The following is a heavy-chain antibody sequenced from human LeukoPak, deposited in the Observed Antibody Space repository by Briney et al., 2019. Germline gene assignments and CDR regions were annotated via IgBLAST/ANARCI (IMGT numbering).Heavy chain of an antibody. Sequence: ASVKVSCKASGYTFTSYDINWVRQATGQGLEWMGWMNPNSGNTGYAQKFQGRVTMTRDTSTSTVYMELSSLRSEDTAVYYCARDSRYSSGWYEPWGQGTLVTVSS. CDR2: MNPNSGNT. CDR3: ARDSRYSSGWYEP. D-gene: IGHD6-19*01. J-gene: IGHJ5*02. CDR1: GYTFTSYD. V-gene: IGHV1-8*01.